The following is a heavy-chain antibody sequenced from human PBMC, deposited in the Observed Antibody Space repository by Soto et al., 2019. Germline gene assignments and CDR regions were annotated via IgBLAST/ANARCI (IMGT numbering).Heavy chain of an antibody. J-gene: IGHJ6*02. D-gene: IGHD4-4*01. Sequence: PGESLKISCKGSGYSFTSYWIAWVRQMSGKGLEWMGMTYPGDSDTRYSPSFQGQVTISADKSISTAYLQWSSVKASDSAMYYCARLPYDYREGYTGMDFWGQGTTVTVSS. CDR1: GYSFTSYW. V-gene: IGHV5-51*01. CDR2: TYPGDSDT. CDR3: ARLPYDYREGYTGMDF.